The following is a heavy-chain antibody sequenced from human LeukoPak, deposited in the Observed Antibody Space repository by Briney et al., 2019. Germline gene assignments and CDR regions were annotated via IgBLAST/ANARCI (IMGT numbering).Heavy chain of an antibody. CDR3: ARANYGSGSHSAFDI. CDR2: IYTSGST. J-gene: IGHJ3*02. V-gene: IGHV4-4*07. Sequence: SETLSLTCTVSGGSISSYYWSWIRQPAGKGLEWIGRIYTSGSTNYNPSLKSRVTMTVDTSKNQFSLKLSSVTAADTAVYYCARANYGSGSHSAFDIWGQGTMVTVSS. D-gene: IGHD3-10*01. CDR1: GGSISSYY.